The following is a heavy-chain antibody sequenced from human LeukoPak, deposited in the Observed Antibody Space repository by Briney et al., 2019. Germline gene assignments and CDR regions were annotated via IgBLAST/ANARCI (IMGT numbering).Heavy chain of an antibody. CDR3: AREGSSNWENYFDY. Sequence: ASETLSLTCTVSGDSISSYYWSWIRQPPGKGLEWIGYIYYSGTTNYNPSLKSRVTISVDTSKNQFSLKLSSVTAADTAVYYCAREGSSNWENYFDYWGQGTLVTVSS. J-gene: IGHJ4*02. CDR2: IYYSGTT. D-gene: IGHD6-13*01. V-gene: IGHV4-59*01. CDR1: GDSISSYY.